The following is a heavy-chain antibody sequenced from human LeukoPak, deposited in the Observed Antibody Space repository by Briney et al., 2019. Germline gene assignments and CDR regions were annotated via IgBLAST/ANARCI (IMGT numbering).Heavy chain of an antibody. V-gene: IGHV4-59*12. CDR1: GGSISSYY. D-gene: IGHD1-14*01. CDR2: IYYSGST. J-gene: IGHJ5*02. CDR3: ARDGRLTDDGNWFDP. Sequence: PSETLSLTCTVSGGSISSYYWSWIRQPPGKGLEWIGYIYYSGSTNYNPSLKSRVTISVDTSKNQFSLKLSSVTAADTAVYYCARDGRLTDDGNWFDPWGQGTLVTVSS.